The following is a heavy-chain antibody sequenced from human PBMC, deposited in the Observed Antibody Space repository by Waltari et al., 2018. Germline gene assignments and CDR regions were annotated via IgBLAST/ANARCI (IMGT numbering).Heavy chain of an antibody. D-gene: IGHD6-13*01. V-gene: IGHV4-59*01. CDR2: IYYSGST. J-gene: IGHJ6*03. Sequence: QVQLQESGPGLVKPSETLSLTCTVAGGSISSYYWSWIRHPPGKGPECIGYIYYSGSTNYNPSLKSRVTISVDTSKNQFSLKLSSVTAADTAVYYCARDHGGIAAGYYYYYMDVWGKGTTVTVSS. CDR1: GGSISSYY. CDR3: ARDHGGIAAGYYYYYMDV.